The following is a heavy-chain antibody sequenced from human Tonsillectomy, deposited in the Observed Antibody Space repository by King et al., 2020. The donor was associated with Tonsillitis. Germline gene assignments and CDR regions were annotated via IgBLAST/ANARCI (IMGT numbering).Heavy chain of an antibody. CDR2: MNPNSGNT. CDR3: ARPLGATAAGRSLEY. J-gene: IGHJ4*02. CDR1: GYTFTSYD. Sequence: QLVQSGAEVKKPGASVKVSCKASGYTFTSYDINWVRQAAGQGLEWMGWMNPNSGNTGYAQKFPGRVTMTRNTSISTAYMELSSLRSEDTAMYYCARPLGATAAGRSLEYWGQGTLVTVSS. V-gene: IGHV1-8*01. D-gene: IGHD6-13*01.